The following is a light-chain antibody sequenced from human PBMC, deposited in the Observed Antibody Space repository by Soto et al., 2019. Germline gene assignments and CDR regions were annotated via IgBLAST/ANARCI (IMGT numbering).Light chain of an antibody. CDR3: QQYNSYSRT. J-gene: IGKJ1*01. Sequence: IQMTQSPATLSASLGDRVTITCRASQSISSWLAWYQQKPGKAPKLLIYKASSLESGVPSRFRGSGSGTEFTLTISSLQPDDFEPYYCQQYNSYSRTFGQGTKVDIK. V-gene: IGKV1-5*03. CDR1: QSISSW. CDR2: KAS.